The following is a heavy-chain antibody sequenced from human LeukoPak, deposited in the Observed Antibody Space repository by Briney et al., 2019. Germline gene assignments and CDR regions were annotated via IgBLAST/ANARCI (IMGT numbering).Heavy chain of an antibody. V-gene: IGHV3-30*01. Sequence: HPGGSLRLSCAASGFTFSSYAMHWVRQAPGKGLEWVAVISYDGSNKYYADSVKGRFTISRDNSKNTLYLQMNSLRAEDTAVYYCARDRKLELQYYFDYWGQGTLVTVSS. CDR2: ISYDGSNK. J-gene: IGHJ4*02. D-gene: IGHD1-7*01. CDR1: GFTFSSYA. CDR3: ARDRKLELQYYFDY.